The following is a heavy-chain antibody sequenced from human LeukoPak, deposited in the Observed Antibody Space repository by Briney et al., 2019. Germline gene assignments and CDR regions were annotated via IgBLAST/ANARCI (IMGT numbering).Heavy chain of an antibody. CDR1: GGSIGSSSYC. Sequence: SETLSLTCTVSGGSIGSSSYCWGWIRRPPGKGLEWIGSIYYSGRTYYNPSLKSRVTISVDTSKNQFSLKLSSVTAADTAVYYCARRLARPGYFDYWGQGTLVTVSS. J-gene: IGHJ4*02. D-gene: IGHD3-9*01. CDR2: IYYSGRT. CDR3: ARRLARPGYFDY. V-gene: IGHV4-39*01.